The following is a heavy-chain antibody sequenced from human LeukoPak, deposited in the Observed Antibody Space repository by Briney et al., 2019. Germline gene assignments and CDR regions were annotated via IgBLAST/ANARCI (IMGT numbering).Heavy chain of an antibody. J-gene: IGHJ4*02. CDR2: INPNSGGT. D-gene: IGHD3-10*01. Sequence: GASVKVSCKASGYTFIDYYIHWVRQAPGQGLEWMGWINPNSGGTNYGQKFQGRVTMTRDTSISTAYMELSRLISDETAVYYCARIRYYYGSGSYSLGYWGQGTLVTVSP. CDR3: ARIRYYYGSGSYSLGY. V-gene: IGHV1-2*02. CDR1: GYTFIDYY.